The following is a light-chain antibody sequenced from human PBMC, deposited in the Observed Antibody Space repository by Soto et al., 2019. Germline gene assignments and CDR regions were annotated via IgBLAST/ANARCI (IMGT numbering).Light chain of an antibody. CDR3: QQRSNWPST. CDR1: QSVSSY. CDR2: DAS. Sequence: EIVLTQSPATLSLSPGERATLSCRASQSVSSYLAWYQQKPGQAPRLLIYDASNRATGIPARFSGSGSGTDFTLNISSLEPEEFAVYYCQQRSNWPSTFGPGTKVDIK. V-gene: IGKV3-11*01. J-gene: IGKJ3*01.